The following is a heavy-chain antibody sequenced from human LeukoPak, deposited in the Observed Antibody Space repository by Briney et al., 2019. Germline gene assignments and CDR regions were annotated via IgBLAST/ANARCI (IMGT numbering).Heavy chain of an antibody. CDR2: ISGSGDST. D-gene: IGHD6-13*01. V-gene: IGHV3-23*01. Sequence: GGSLRLSCAASGFTFSSYAMSWVRQAPGKGLEWVSAISGSGDSTYYGDSVKGRFTISRDNSKNTLYLQMNSLRAEDTAVYYCAKTCPLDSSSWSHGDYWGQGTLVTVSS. CDR1: GFTFSSYA. CDR3: AKTCPLDSSSWSHGDY. J-gene: IGHJ4*02.